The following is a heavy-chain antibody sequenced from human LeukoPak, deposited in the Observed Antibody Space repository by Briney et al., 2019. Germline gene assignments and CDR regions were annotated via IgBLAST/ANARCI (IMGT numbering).Heavy chain of an antibody. CDR1: GFTVSSNY. CDR2: IYSGGST. J-gene: IGHJ3*02. Sequence: GGSLRLSCAASGFTVSSNYMSWVRQAPGKGLEWVSVIYSGGSTYYADSVKGRFTISRDNSKNTLYLQMNSLRAEDTAVYYCAKNGWYFAFDIWGQGTMVAVSS. CDR3: AKNGWYFAFDI. D-gene: IGHD6-19*01. V-gene: IGHV3-53*01.